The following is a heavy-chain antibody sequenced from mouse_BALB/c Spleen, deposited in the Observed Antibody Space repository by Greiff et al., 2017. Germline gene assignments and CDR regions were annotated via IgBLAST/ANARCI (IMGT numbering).Heavy chain of an antibody. CDR1: GYAFSSNW. J-gene: IGHJ3*01. Sequence: QVQLQQSGAELVRPGSSVKISCKASGYAFSSNWMNWVKQRPGQGLEWIGQIYPGDGDTNYNGKFKGKATLTADKSSSTAYMQLSSLTSEDSAVYFCARDYGSSPWFAYWGQGTLVTVSA. CDR2: IYPGDGDT. CDR3: ARDYGSSPWFAY. V-gene: IGHV1-80*01. D-gene: IGHD1-1*01.